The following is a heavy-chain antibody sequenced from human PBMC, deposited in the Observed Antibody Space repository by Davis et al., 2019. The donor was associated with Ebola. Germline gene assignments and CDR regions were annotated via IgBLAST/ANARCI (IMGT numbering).Heavy chain of an antibody. CDR2: MYPNGGGT. CDR1: GSSFTGYY. CDR3: ASSRRFPRTAFDL. J-gene: IGHJ3*01. D-gene: IGHD5/OR15-5a*01. Sequence: ASVKVSCKASGSSFTGYYIHWVRQAPGQGPEWMGWMYPNGGGTNYALKFQDRVTLTRDTSFSTAYMELRRLRSDDTAIYYCASSRRFPRTAFDLWGQGTLVIASS. V-gene: IGHV1-2*02.